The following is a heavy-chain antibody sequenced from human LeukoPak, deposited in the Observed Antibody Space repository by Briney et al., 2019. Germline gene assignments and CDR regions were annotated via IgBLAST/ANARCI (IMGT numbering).Heavy chain of an antibody. CDR3: ARARYGSSWYTPFDP. V-gene: IGHV4-59*01. CDR2: IYNSGST. Sequence: SETLSLTCTVSGGSISSYYWSWIRQPPGKGLEWIGFIYNSGSTNYNPSLKSRVTISADTSKNQFSLKLSSVTAADTAMYYCARARYGSSWYTPFDPWGQGTLVTVSS. J-gene: IGHJ5*02. D-gene: IGHD6-13*01. CDR1: GGSISSYY.